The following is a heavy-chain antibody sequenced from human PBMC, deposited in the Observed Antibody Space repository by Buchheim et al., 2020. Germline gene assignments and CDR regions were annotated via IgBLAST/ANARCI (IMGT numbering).Heavy chain of an antibody. D-gene: IGHD2-21*01. CDR3: TSTVVVIATRIDY. J-gene: IGHJ4*02. V-gene: IGHV3-73*01. CDR1: GFTFSGSA. CDR2: IRSKANSYAT. Sequence: EVQLVESGGGLVKPGGSLRLSCAASGFTFSGSAMHWVRQASGKGLEWVGRIRSKANSYATAYAASVKGRFTISRDDSKTKANLQMNSLKTEDTAVYYCTSTVVVIATRIDYWGQGTL.